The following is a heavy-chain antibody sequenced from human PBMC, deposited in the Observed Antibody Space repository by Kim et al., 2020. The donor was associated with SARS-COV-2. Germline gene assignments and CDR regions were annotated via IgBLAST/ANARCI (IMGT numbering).Heavy chain of an antibody. J-gene: IGHJ4*02. CDR1: GFTFSNAW. CDR3: TTDDPPVIYDYVWGSYRAFDY. CDR2: IKSKTDGGTT. D-gene: IGHD3-16*02. V-gene: IGHV3-15*01. Sequence: GGSLRLSCAASGFTFSNAWMSWVRQAPGKGLEWVGRIKSKTDGGTTDYAAPVKGRFTISRDDSKNTLYLQMNSLKTEDTAVYYCTTDDPPVIYDYVWGSYRAFDYWGQGTLVTVSS.